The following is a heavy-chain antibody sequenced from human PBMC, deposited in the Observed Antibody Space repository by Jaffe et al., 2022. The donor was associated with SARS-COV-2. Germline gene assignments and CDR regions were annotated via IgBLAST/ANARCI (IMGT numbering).Heavy chain of an antibody. CDR1: GYNFIGYY. CDR3: ARGLRTPYDSSGYPLDY. Sequence: QAQLVQSGSEVKKPGASVKVSCKASGYNFIGYYMHWVRQAPGQGLEWMGWINPNSGGTNLTQKFQGKVTLTRDTSITTAYMELSRLQSDDTAVYYCARGLRTPYDSSGYPLDYWGQGTLVTVSS. D-gene: IGHD3-22*01. V-gene: IGHV1-2*02. J-gene: IGHJ4*02. CDR2: INPNSGGT.